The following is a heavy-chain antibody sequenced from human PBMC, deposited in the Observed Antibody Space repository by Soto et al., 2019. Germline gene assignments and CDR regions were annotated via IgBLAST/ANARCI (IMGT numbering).Heavy chain of an antibody. CDR3: ARGVGYCSRTSCTTWFGP. V-gene: IGHV3-48*03. CDR2: ISSSGSTI. D-gene: IGHD2-2*01. Sequence: EVQLVESGGGLVQPGGSLRLSCAASGFTFSSYEMNWVRQAPGKGLEWVSYISSSGSTIYYADSVKGRFTISGDNVKNSLYRQMSFLGAVDTAVEYCARGVGYCSRTSCTTWFGPWGQGTLVTVSS. CDR1: GFTFSSYE. J-gene: IGHJ5*02.